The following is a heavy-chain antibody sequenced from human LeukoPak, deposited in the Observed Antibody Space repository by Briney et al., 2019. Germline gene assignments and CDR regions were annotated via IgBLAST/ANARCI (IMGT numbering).Heavy chain of an antibody. V-gene: IGHV3-23*01. Sequence: HPGGSLRLSCAASGFTFSSYAMSWVRQAPGKGLEWVSAISGSGGSTYYADSVKGRFTISRDNSKNTLYLQMNSLRAEDTAVYYCAKNYGYGGYDYLDYWGQGTLVTVSS. CDR1: GFTFSSYA. D-gene: IGHD5-12*01. CDR2: ISGSGGST. CDR3: AKNYGYGGYDYLDY. J-gene: IGHJ4*02.